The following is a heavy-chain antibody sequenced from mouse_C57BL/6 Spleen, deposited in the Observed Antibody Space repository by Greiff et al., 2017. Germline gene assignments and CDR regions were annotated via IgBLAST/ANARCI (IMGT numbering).Heavy chain of an antibody. CDR1: GYSITSGYY. D-gene: IGHD2-12*01. CDR3: ARGELRRGFAY. Sequence: EVQLQESGPGLVKPSQSLSLTCSVTGYSITSGYYWNWIRQFPGNKLEWMGYISYDGSNNYNPSLKNRISITRDTSKNQFFLKLNSVTTEDTATYYCARGELRRGFAYWGQGTLVTVSA. CDR2: ISYDGSN. J-gene: IGHJ3*01. V-gene: IGHV3-6*01.